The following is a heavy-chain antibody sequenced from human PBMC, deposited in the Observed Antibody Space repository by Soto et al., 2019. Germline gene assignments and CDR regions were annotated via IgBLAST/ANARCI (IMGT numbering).Heavy chain of an antibody. CDR3: ASGIAAAGSTGWFDP. D-gene: IGHD6-13*01. J-gene: IGHJ5*02. V-gene: IGHV5-10-1*01. CDR1: GYSFTSYW. Sequence: PGESLKISCKGSGYSFTSYWISWVRQMPGKGLEWVGRIDPSDSYTNYSPSFQGHVTISADKSISTAYLQWSSLKASDTAMYYCASGIAAAGSTGWFDPWGQGTLVTVSS. CDR2: IDPSDSYT.